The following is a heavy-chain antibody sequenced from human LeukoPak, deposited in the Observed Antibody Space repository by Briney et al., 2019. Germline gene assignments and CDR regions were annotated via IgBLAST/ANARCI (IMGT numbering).Heavy chain of an antibody. Sequence: SETLSLTCAVYGGSFSGYYWSWIRQPPGKGLEWIGEINHSGSTNYNPSLKGRVTISVDTSKNQFSLKLSSVTAADTAVYYCARGVVRTAGGRVWFDPWGQGTLVTVSS. V-gene: IGHV4-34*01. CDR3: ARGVVRTAGGRVWFDP. J-gene: IGHJ5*02. D-gene: IGHD3-10*01. CDR1: GGSFSGYY. CDR2: INHSGST.